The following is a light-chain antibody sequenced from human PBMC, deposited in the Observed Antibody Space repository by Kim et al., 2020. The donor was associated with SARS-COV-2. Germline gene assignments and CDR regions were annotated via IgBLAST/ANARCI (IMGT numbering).Light chain of an antibody. V-gene: IGLV3-19*01. CDR2: GKN. Sequence: SSELTQDPAVSVALGQTVRITCQGDSLRSYYASWYQQKPGQAPVLVISGKNNRPSGIPDRFSGSSSGNTASLTITGAQAGDEADYYCNSRDSSGNHLVFG. CDR3: NSRDSSGNHLV. J-gene: IGLJ3*02. CDR1: SLRSYY.